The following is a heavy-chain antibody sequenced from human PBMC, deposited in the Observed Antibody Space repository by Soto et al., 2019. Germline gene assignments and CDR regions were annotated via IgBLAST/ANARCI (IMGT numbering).Heavy chain of an antibody. V-gene: IGHV4-59*08. Sequence: QVQLQESGPGLVKPSETLSLTCTVSGGSISSYYWSWIRQPPGKGLEWIGYIYYSGSTNYNPSLKTRVTISVDTPKNQCSLKLSSVTAADTAVYYCARQGGSKGIRAFDIWGQGTVVTVSS. J-gene: IGHJ3*02. CDR3: ARQGGSKGIRAFDI. D-gene: IGHD2-15*01. CDR2: IYYSGST. CDR1: GGSISSYY.